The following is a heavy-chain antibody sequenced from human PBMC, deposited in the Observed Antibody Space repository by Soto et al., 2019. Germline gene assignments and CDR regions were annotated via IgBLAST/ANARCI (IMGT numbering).Heavy chain of an antibody. CDR2: ISGSGGST. D-gene: IGHD6-13*01. Sequence: PGGSLRLSCAASGFTFSNYAVTWVRQAPGKELEWVSTISGSGGSTYYADSVKGRFTISRDNSKNTLYLQMNSLRAEDTAVYYCAKDQGSSWYEIDYWGQGTLVTVSS. CDR3: AKDQGSSWYEIDY. CDR1: GFTFSNYA. V-gene: IGHV3-23*01. J-gene: IGHJ4*02.